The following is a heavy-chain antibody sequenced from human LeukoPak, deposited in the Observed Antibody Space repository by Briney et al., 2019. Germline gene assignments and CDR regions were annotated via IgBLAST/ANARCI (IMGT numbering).Heavy chain of an antibody. CDR2: ISYDGSNK. V-gene: IGHV3-30*18. CDR1: GFSFNRYG. CDR3: AKPGLATAGTGYFDS. D-gene: IGHD6-13*01. Sequence: GGSLRLSCAASGFSFNRYGMHWVRQAPGKGLEWVAFISYDGSNKYYPESVKGRFTISRDNFKNTLYLQMNSLRVEDTALYYCAKPGLATAGTGYFDSWGQGTLVTVSS. J-gene: IGHJ4*02.